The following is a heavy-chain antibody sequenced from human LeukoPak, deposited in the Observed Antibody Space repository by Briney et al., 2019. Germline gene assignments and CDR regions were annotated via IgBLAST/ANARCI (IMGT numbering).Heavy chain of an antibody. V-gene: IGHV3-23*01. CDR1: GFTFSNNA. CDR3: AKGPQLYSGYHPDY. D-gene: IGHD3-22*01. Sequence: GGSLRLSCAASGFTFSNNAMTWVRQAPGEGLEWVSTITGSDDSTYYADSVKGRFTISGDYSKNTVFLQLNNLRAEDTAMYYCAKGPQLYSGYHPDYWGQGTLVTVSS. J-gene: IGHJ4*02. CDR2: ITGSDDST.